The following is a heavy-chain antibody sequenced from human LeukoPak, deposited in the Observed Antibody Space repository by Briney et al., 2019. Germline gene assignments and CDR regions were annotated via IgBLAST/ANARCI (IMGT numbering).Heavy chain of an antibody. CDR3: ARLDDPVKKTYYDFWSPPVYYYMDV. CDR2: IYYSGST. J-gene: IGHJ6*03. V-gene: IGHV4-39*01. CDR1: GGSISSSSYY. Sequence: SETLSLTCTVSGGSISSSSYYWGWIRQPPGKGLEWIGSIYYSGSTYYNPSLKSRVTISVDTSKNQFSLKLSSVTAADTAVYYCARLDDPVKKTYYDFWSPPVYYYMDVWGKGTTVTVSS. D-gene: IGHD3-3*01.